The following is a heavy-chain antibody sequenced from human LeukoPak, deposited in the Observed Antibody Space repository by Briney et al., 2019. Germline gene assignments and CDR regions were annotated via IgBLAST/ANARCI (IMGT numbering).Heavy chain of an antibody. V-gene: IGHV1-69*04. CDR3: AKDYDFWSGYCSTLDY. CDR2: IIPILGIA. CDR1: GGTFSSYA. J-gene: IGHJ4*02. Sequence: SVKVSCKASGGTFSSYAISWVRQAPGQGLEWMGRIIPILGIANYAQKFQGRVTITADKSTSTAYMELSSLRSEDTAVYYCAKDYDFWSGYCSTLDYWGQGTLVTVSS. D-gene: IGHD3-3*01.